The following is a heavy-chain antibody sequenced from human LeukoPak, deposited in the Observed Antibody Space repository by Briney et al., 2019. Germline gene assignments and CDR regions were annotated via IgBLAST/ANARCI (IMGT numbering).Heavy chain of an antibody. J-gene: IGHJ5*02. CDR2: ISGSGGST. V-gene: IGHV3-23*01. CDR1: GFTFSSYA. D-gene: IGHD3-3*01. CDR3: ARAVSTYYDFWSGSDWFDP. Sequence: PGGSLRLSCAASGFTFSSYAMSWVRQAPGKGLEWVSAISGSGGSTYYADSVKGRLTISRDNSKNTLYLQMNSLRAEDTAVYYCARAVSTYYDFWSGSDWFDPWGQGTLVTVSS.